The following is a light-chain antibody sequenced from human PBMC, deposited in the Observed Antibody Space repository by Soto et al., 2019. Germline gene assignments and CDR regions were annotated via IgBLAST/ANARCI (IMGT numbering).Light chain of an antibody. CDR1: QDINSW. Sequence: DVQMTQSPSSLSASVGDRVTITCRASQDINSWLAWYQQKPGNAPKSLIYAASSLQTGVPSRFSGSASGTHFTLTISNLQPEDSATYYCQRYNIYPLTFGGGTKVEIK. CDR2: AAS. V-gene: IGKV1D-16*01. J-gene: IGKJ4*01. CDR3: QRYNIYPLT.